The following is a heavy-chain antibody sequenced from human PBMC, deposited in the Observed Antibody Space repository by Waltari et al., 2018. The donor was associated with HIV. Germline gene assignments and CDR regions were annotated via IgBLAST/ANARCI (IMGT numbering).Heavy chain of an antibody. CDR3: ARAPPYSTRWFYDAFDI. Sequence: QVQLVESGGGVVQPGRSLRLSCAASGFIFSTCAVPWVRQAPGECLEWVALISYDGSDESYADSVKGRFTISRDNSKNTLYLQMNSLRAEDTAVYYCARAPPYSTRWFYDAFDIWGQGTMVTVSS. CDR1: GFIFSTCA. V-gene: IGHV3-30*01. CDR2: ISYDGSDE. J-gene: IGHJ3*02. D-gene: IGHD6-13*01.